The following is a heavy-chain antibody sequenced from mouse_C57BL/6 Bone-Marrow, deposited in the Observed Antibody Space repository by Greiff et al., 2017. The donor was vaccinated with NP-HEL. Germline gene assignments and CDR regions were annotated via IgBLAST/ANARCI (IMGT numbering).Heavy chain of an antibody. J-gene: IGHJ1*03. Sequence: DVKLVESGGGLVQPGGSLKLSCAASGFTFSDYYMYWVRQTPEKRLEWVAYISNGGGSTYYPDTVKGRFTISRDNAKNTLYLQMSRLKSEDTAMYYCARLGITTVVATGYFDVWGTGTTVTVSS. CDR2: ISNGGGST. CDR3: ARLGITTVVATGYFDV. D-gene: IGHD1-1*01. CDR1: GFTFSDYY. V-gene: IGHV5-12*01.